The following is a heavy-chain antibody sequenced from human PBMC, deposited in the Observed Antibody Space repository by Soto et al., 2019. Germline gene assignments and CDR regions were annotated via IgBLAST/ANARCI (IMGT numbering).Heavy chain of an antibody. Sequence: QVQLVQSGAEVKKPGASVKVSCKASGYTFTSYGISWVRQAPGQGLEWMGWISAYNGNTNYAQKLQGRVTMTTDTSTSTAYMELRGLRSDDTAVYYCARVPLAPVRGGWFDPWGQGTLVTVSS. D-gene: IGHD3-16*01. V-gene: IGHV1-18*04. CDR3: ARVPLAPVRGGWFDP. J-gene: IGHJ5*02. CDR2: ISAYNGNT. CDR1: GYTFTSYG.